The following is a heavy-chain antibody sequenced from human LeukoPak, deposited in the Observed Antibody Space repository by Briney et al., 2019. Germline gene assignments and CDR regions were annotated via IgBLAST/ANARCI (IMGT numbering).Heavy chain of an antibody. CDR3: AKNSDSSGTYFDH. CDR1: GFTVSTNY. V-gene: IGHV3-53*01. Sequence: GGSLRLSCAASGFTVSTNYMSWVRQAPGKGLEWVSIIYSGGSIYYADSVKGRFTISRDSFKNSLYLQMNSLRAEDTALYYCAKNSDSSGTYFDHWSQGTLVTVSS. CDR2: IYSGGSI. D-gene: IGHD3-22*01. J-gene: IGHJ4*02.